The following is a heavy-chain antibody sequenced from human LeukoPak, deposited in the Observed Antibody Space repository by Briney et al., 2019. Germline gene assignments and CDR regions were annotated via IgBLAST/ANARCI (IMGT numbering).Heavy chain of an antibody. D-gene: IGHD2-15*01. CDR2: ISSSRSYI. Sequence: GGSLRLSCAASGFTFTTYWMSWVRQAPGKGLEWVSSISSSRSYIYYADSVKGRFTISRDNAKNSLYLQMNSLRAEDTAVYYCARVVGRNAFDIWGQGTMVTVSS. CDR3: ARVVGRNAFDI. J-gene: IGHJ3*02. CDR1: GFTFTTYW. V-gene: IGHV3-21*01.